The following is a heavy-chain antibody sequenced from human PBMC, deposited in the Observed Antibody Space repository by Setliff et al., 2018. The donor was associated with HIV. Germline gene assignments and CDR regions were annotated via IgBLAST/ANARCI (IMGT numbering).Heavy chain of an antibody. Sequence: HPGGSLRLSCEAAGFSFSTYDMSWVRQAPGKGLEWVSVITGSGGTTDYAESVKGRFTISRDNSKNMVYLQMNSLRAEDTALYYCARHGTPHNNYGGNWFDPWGQGTLVTVSS. CDR3: ARHGTPHNNYGGNWFDP. V-gene: IGHV3-23*01. D-gene: IGHD4-17*01. J-gene: IGHJ5*02. CDR1: GFSFSTYD. CDR2: ITGSGGTT.